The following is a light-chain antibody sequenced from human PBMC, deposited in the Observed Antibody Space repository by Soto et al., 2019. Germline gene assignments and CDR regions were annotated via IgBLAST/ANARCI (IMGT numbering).Light chain of an antibody. J-gene: IGKJ1*01. V-gene: IGKV3-15*01. CDR2: GAS. Sequence: EIVMTQSPATLSVSPGERATLSCRASQSVSSNLAWYQHKPGQAPRLLIYGASTRATGIPARFSGSGSGTDFTLTISRLEPEDFAVYYCQQYGSLSWTFGQGTRWIS. CDR3: QQYGSLSWT. CDR1: QSVSSN.